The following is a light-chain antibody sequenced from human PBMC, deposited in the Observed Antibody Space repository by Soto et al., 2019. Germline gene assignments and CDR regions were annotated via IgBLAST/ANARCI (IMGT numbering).Light chain of an antibody. CDR2: GAS. J-gene: IGKJ1*01. CDR3: QQYNNWPRT. CDR1: QSLSSSY. Sequence: EIMMTQSPGTLSLSPGERATLSCRASQSLSSSYLAWYQQKPGQAPRLLIYGASTRATGIPARFSGSGSGTEFTLTISSLQSEDFAVYYCQQYNNWPRTFGQGTKVDVK. V-gene: IGKV3-15*01.